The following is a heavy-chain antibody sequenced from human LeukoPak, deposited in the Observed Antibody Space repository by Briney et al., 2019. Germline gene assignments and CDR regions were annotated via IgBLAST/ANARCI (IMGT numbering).Heavy chain of an antibody. V-gene: IGHV4-59*13. J-gene: IGHJ4*02. Sequence: SETLSLTCSVSGASINSYYWNWIRQSPGKGLEWLGNIHYRGTTNYNPSLKSRVTLSLDSSKSQFALKVTSVTAADTAVYYCARDQTYSGSGIYTYFDYWGQGILVTVSS. CDR1: GASINSYY. CDR3: ARDQTYSGSGIYTYFDY. D-gene: IGHD3-10*01. CDR2: IHYRGTT.